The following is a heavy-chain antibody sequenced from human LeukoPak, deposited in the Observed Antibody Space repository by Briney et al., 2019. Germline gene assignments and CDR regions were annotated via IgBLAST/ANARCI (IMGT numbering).Heavy chain of an antibody. CDR1: GFTFSSYA. D-gene: IGHD3-3*01. CDR2: ISYDGSNK. J-gene: IGHJ6*02. V-gene: IGHV3-30-3*01. Sequence: GGSLRLSCAASGFTFSSYAIHWVRQAPGKGLEWVAVISYDGSNKYYADSVKGRFTISRDNSKNTLYLQMNSLRAEDTAVYYCARTLPPTYYDFWSGYWYYYYYGMDVWGQGTTVTVSS. CDR3: ARTLPPTYYDFWSGYWYYYYYGMDV.